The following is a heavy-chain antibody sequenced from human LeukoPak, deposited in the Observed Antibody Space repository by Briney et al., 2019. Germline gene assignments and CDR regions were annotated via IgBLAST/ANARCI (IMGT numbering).Heavy chain of an antibody. J-gene: IGHJ4*02. CDR2: ISYDGSNK. V-gene: IGHV3-30*18. Sequence: PGGSLRLSCAASGFTFSSYGLHWVRQAPGKGLEWVAVISYDGSNKYYADSVKGRFTISRDNSKNTLYLQMNSLRAEDTAVYYCAKVSSRFLEWSFVDYWGQGTLVTVSS. CDR1: GFTFSSYG. D-gene: IGHD3-3*01. CDR3: AKVSSRFLEWSFVDY.